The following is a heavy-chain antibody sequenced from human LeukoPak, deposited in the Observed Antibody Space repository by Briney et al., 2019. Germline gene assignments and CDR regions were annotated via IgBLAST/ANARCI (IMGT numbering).Heavy chain of an antibody. CDR2: INPNSGGT. Sequence: ASVKVSCKASGYTFTGYYMHWVRQAPGQGLEWMGWINPNSGGTNYAQKFQGRVTMTRDTSISTACMELSRLRSDDTAVYYCARDPRGYCSGGSCLNWFDPWGQGTLVTVSS. CDR1: GYTFTGYY. J-gene: IGHJ5*02. V-gene: IGHV1-2*02. CDR3: ARDPRGYCSGGSCLNWFDP. D-gene: IGHD2-15*01.